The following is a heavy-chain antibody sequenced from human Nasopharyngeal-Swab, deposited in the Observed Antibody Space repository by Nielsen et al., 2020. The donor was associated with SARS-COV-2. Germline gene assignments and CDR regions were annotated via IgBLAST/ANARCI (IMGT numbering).Heavy chain of an antibody. CDR1: GFTFSSYS. V-gene: IGHV3-21*04. D-gene: IGHD6-13*01. J-gene: IGHJ6*02. Sequence: GVLKISCAASGFTFSSYSMNWVRQAPGKGLEWVSSISSSSSYIYYADSVKGRFTISRDNAKNSLYLQMNSLRAEDTALYYCATIAAAQFNYYGMDVWGQGTTVTVSS. CDR2: ISSSSSYI. CDR3: ATIAAAQFNYYGMDV.